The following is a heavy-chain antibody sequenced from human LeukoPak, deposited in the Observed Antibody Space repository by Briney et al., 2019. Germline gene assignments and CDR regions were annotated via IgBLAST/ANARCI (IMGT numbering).Heavy chain of an antibody. Sequence: GASVKVSCXASGGTFSSYAISWVRQAPGQGLVWMGGIIPIFGTANYAQKFQGRVTITADESTSTAYMELSSLRSEDTAVYYCARDRGSSGYYYSPFDYWGQGTLVTVSS. D-gene: IGHD3-22*01. CDR2: IIPIFGTA. CDR3: ARDRGSSGYYYSPFDY. CDR1: GGTFSSYA. V-gene: IGHV1-69*13. J-gene: IGHJ4*02.